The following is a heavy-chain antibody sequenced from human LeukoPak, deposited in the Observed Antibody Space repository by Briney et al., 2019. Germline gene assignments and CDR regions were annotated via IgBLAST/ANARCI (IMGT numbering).Heavy chain of an antibody. CDR3: ATDQRMIPRDAFDI. J-gene: IGHJ3*02. D-gene: IGHD3-22*01. CDR2: FDPEDGET. V-gene: IGHV1-24*01. CDR1: GYTLTELS. Sequence: ASVKVSCKVSGYTLTELSMHWVRQAPGKGLEWMGGFDPEDGETIYARKFQGRVTMTEDTSTDTAYMELSSLRSEDTAVYYCATDQRMIPRDAFDIWGQGTMVTVSS.